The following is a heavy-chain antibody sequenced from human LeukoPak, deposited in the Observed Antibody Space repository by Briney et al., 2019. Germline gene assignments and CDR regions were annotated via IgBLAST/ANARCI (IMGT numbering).Heavy chain of an antibody. Sequence: GGSLRLSCAASGFTFDDYAMHWVRQAPGKGLEWVSGISWNSGSIGYADSVKGRFTISRDNAKNSLYLQMNSPRAEDTALYYCAKDTAQGPSWGQGTLVTVSS. CDR1: GFTFDDYA. CDR3: AKDTAQGPS. V-gene: IGHV3-9*01. CDR2: ISWNSGSI. J-gene: IGHJ4*02.